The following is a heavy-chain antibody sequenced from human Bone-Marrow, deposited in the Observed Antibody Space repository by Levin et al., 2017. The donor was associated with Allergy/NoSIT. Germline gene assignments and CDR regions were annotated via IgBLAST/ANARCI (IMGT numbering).Heavy chain of an antibody. CDR2: INSDGSDT. CDR3: ARVRATTLSWYFDY. V-gene: IGHV3-74*03. Sequence: LSLTCAASGFPFSSYWMHWVRQGPGKGLVWVARINSDGSDTTYADSVKGRFTISRDNAKNTLFLQMNSLRAEDTAVYYCARVRATTLSWYFDYWGQGTLVTVSS. D-gene: IGHD1-26*01. CDR1: GFPFSSYW. J-gene: IGHJ4*02.